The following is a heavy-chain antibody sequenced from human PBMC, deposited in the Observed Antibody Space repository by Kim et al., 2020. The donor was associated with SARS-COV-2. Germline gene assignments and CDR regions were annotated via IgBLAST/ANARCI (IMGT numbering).Heavy chain of an antibody. V-gene: IGHV3-74*01. CDR3: ARGECTSTSCLDY. Sequence: FADFVKGRFSSSRDNAKNTLFLQMNSLRVEDTAVYYCARGECTSTSCLDYWGQGTLVTVSS. J-gene: IGHJ4*02. D-gene: IGHD2-2*01.